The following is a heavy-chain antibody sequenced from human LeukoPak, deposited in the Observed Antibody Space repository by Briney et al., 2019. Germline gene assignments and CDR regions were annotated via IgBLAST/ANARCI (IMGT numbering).Heavy chain of an antibody. CDR2: IYYSGST. CDR3: ARDQPGSYGIDY. D-gene: IGHD1-26*01. CDR1: GGSISSYY. J-gene: IGHJ4*02. V-gene: IGHV4-59*01. Sequence: PSETLSLTCTVSGGSISSYYWSWIRQPPGKGLEWIGYIYYSGSTNYNPSLKSRVTISVETSKNQFSLKLSSVTAADTAVYYCARDQPGSYGIDYWGQGTLVTVSS.